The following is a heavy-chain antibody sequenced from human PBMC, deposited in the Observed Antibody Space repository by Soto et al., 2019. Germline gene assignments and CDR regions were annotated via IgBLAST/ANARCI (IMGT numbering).Heavy chain of an antibody. CDR2: IYSSGPT. CDR1: GFPVSSYY. CDR3: ARAFGGSYDY. D-gene: IGHD1-26*01. J-gene: IGHJ4*02. V-gene: IGHV3-53*01. Sequence: RLSCAASGFPVSSYYMNWVRLVPEKGLEWVSVIYSSGPTFYSDSVRGRFTISRDISKNTLYLQMNSLRVEDTAVYYCARAFGGSYDYWGQGTRVTVSS.